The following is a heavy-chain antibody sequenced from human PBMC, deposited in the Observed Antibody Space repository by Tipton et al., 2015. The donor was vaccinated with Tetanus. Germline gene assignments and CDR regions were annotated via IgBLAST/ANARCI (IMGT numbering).Heavy chain of an antibody. CDR3: ARVGLVMAARRRNWFDP. D-gene: IGHD6-6*01. CDR1: GGSISSYY. V-gene: IGHV4-59*01. Sequence: TLSLTCTVSGGSISSYYWSWIRQPPGKGLEWIGYIYYSRSTNYNPSLKIRVTISVDTSKNQFSLKLSSVTAADTAVYYCARVGLVMAARRRNWFDPWGQGTLVTVSS. J-gene: IGHJ5*02. CDR2: IYYSRST.